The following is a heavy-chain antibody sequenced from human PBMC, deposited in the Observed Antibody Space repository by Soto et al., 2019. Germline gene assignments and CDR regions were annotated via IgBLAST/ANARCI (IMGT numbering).Heavy chain of an antibody. CDR2: IIPILGIA. CDR1: GGTFSSYT. CDR3: ARETDV. V-gene: IGHV1-69*08. J-gene: IGHJ6*02. Sequence: QVQLVQSGAEVKKPGSSVKVSCKASGGTFSSYTITWVRQAPGQGLEWMGSIIPILGIANYAQKFQGRVTITAEKPTTTASMELSSLRSEDTAVFYCARETDVWGQGTTVTVSS.